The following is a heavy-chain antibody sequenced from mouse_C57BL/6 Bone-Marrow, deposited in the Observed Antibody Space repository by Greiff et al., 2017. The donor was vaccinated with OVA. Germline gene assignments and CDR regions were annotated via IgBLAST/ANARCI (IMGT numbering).Heavy chain of an antibody. CDR1: GYTFTDYY. CDR3: ARYGDGRDY. D-gene: IGHD1-1*02. CDR2: INPYNGGT. Sequence: VKLMEPGPVLVKPGASVKMSCKASGYTFTDYYMNWVKQSHGKSLEWIGVINPYNGGTSYNQKFKGKATLTVDKSSSTAYMELNSLTSEDSAVYYCARYGDGRDYWGQGTTLTVSS. V-gene: IGHV1-19*01. J-gene: IGHJ2*01.